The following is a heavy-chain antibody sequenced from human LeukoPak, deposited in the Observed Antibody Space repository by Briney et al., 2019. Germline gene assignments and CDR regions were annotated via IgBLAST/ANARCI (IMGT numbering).Heavy chain of an antibody. J-gene: IGHJ4*02. V-gene: IGHV3-23*01. CDR3: AKDPATVTTGVYDY. CDR2: ISNSGGST. D-gene: IGHD4-17*01. CDR1: GFTFSNFD. Sequence: GGSLRLSCAASGFTFSNFDMTWVRKAPGKGLEWVSSISNSGGSTYYADSVKGRFTISRDNSRNTLYLQMNSLRAEDTAVYYCAKDPATVTTGVYDYWGQGTLVTVSS.